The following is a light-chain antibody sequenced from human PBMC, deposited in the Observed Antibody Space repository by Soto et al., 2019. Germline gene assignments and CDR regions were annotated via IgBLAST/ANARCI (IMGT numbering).Light chain of an antibody. J-gene: IGLJ3*02. CDR2: EVS. CDR1: SSDVGGYNY. Sequence: QSALTQPPSASGSPGQSVTISCTGTSSDVGGYNYVAWYQQHPGKAPKLTIYEVSKRPSGVPDRFSGSKSGNTASLTVSGLQAADEADYYCSSYAGSDNWVFGGGTKVTVL. V-gene: IGLV2-8*01. CDR3: SSYAGSDNWV.